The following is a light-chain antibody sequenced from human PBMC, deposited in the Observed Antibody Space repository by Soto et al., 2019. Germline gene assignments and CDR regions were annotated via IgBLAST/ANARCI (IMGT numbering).Light chain of an antibody. Sequence: QSVLTQSPSASASLGASGKLTCTLSSGHSSYAIAWYQQQPEKGPRFLMKVKSDGSHNKGDGIPDRFSGSSSGAERHLPLSSLQSEDEGDYYCRARGTSAVFGGGTQLTVL. CDR3: RARGTSAV. J-gene: IGLJ7*01. CDR1: SGHSSYA. CDR2: VKSDGSH. V-gene: IGLV4-69*01.